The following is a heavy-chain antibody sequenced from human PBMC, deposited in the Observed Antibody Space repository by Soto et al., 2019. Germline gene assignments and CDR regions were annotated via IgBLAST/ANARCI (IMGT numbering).Heavy chain of an antibody. V-gene: IGHV3-7*05. D-gene: IGHD1-26*01. CDR3: AKDHGSGSYPY. CDR1: GSTLSSHW. Sequence: EVQLVESGGGLVQPGGSLRLSCVISGSTLSSHWMTWVRQAPGKGLEWVASINQDGFGKHYLDSVKGRFTISRDTAESSLYLQMDSLRVEDTAVYYCAKDHGSGSYPYWGQGTLVTVS. CDR2: INQDGFGK. J-gene: IGHJ4*02.